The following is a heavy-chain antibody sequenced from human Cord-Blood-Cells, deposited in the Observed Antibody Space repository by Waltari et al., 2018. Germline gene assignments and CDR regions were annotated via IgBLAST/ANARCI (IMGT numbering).Heavy chain of an antibody. J-gene: IGHJ4*02. CDR2: IYSGGST. CDR1: GFTVSSNY. V-gene: IGHV3-53*01. Sequence: EVQLVESGGGLLQSGVYLRLSCAASGFTVSSNYMSWVRQAPGKGLEWVSVIYSGGSTYYADSVKGRFTISRDNSKNTLYLQMNSLRAEDTAVYYCARVGALRYFDWLLDYWGQGTLVTVSS. D-gene: IGHD3-9*01. CDR3: ARVGALRYFDWLLDY.